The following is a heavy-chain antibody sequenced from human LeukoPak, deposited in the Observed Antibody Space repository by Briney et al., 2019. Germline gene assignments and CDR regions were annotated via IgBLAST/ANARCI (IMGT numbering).Heavy chain of an antibody. J-gene: IGHJ4*02. Sequence: GGSLRLSCAASGFTFSGYWMSWVRQAPGKGLEWVANIKQDGGEKYCVDSVKGRFTISRDNAKNSLYLQMNSLRAEDTAVYYCARDIVVVVAAKNYFDYWGQGTLVTVSS. CDR3: ARDIVVVVAAKNYFDY. CDR1: GFTFSGYW. D-gene: IGHD2-15*01. CDR2: IKQDGGEK. V-gene: IGHV3-7*01.